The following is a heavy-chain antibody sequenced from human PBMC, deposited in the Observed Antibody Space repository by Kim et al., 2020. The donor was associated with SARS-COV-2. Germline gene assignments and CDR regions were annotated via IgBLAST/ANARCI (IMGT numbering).Heavy chain of an antibody. CDR3: VSQRSGWYEGWYFDL. D-gene: IGHD6-19*01. V-gene: IGHV3-64D*06. Sequence: AVKGRVTISRDNAKNTRYLQMSSLRAEDTAVYYCVSQRSGWYEGWYFDLWGRGTLVTVSS. J-gene: IGHJ2*01.